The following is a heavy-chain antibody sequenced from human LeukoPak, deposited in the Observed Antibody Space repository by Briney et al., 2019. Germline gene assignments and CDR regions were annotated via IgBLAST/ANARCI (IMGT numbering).Heavy chain of an antibody. CDR1: GGSFSDYY. J-gene: IGHJ6*03. CDR3: ARISPSSGTYWGSLYYYMDV. Sequence: PSETLSLTCAVYGGSFSDYYWSWIRQPPGKGLEWIGEINHSGSTNCKPSLKSRVTISVDTSKNQFSLKLTSVAAADTAVYYCARISPSSGTYWGSLYYYMDVWGKGTTVTVSS. CDR2: INHSGST. V-gene: IGHV4-34*01. D-gene: IGHD1-26*01.